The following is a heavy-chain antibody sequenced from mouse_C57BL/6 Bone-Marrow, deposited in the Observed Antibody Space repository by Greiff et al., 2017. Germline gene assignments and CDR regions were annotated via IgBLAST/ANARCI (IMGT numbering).Heavy chain of an antibody. CDR3: AREYWYFDV. CDR2: LDPSDSYT. V-gene: IGHV1-69*01. J-gene: IGHJ1*03. CDR1: GYTFTSYW. Sequence: QVQLQQPGAELVMPGASVKLSCKASGYTFTSYWMPWVKQRPGQGLEWIGELDPSDSYTNYNQKFKGQSTWTVDKSSSTAYMQLSSLTSEASADYYCAREYWYFDVGGTGTTVTVSA.